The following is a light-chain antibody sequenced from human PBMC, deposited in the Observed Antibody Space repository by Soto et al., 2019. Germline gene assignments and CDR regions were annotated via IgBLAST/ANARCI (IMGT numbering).Light chain of an antibody. CDR2: GAS. Sequence: EIALTQSPATLSLSPGERATLSCRASQSVSRYLAWYQQIPGQAPRLLIYGASSRATGIPDRFRGSGSGTDFTLTISRLEPEDFAVYYCHQFGSSPYTFGQGTKLEI. CDR1: QSVSRY. CDR3: HQFGSSPYT. J-gene: IGKJ2*01. V-gene: IGKV3-20*01.